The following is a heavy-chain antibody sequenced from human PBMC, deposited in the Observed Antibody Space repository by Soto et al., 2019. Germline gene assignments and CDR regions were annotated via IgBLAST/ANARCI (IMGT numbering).Heavy chain of an antibody. D-gene: IGHD3-9*01. Sequence: QVQVVQSGVEVKKPGASVKVSCKTSGYSFTTSGISWVRQVPGQGLEWMGWISTNCGNTRYAQNFQDRLTMTRNTSTSTAYMEVRSLRSDDTAIYYCARDKDWDLDNWGQGTLVTVSS. V-gene: IGHV1-18*01. CDR3: ARDKDWDLDN. J-gene: IGHJ4*02. CDR2: ISTNCGNT. CDR1: GYSFTTSG.